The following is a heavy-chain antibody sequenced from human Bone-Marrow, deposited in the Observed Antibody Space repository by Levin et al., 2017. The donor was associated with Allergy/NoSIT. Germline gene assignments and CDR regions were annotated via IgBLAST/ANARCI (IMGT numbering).Heavy chain of an antibody. J-gene: IGHJ4*02. CDR2: ISGSGGST. Sequence: RGESLKISCAASGFTFSSYAMSWVRQAPGKGLEWVSAISGSGGSTYYADSVKGRFTISRDNSKNTLYLQMNSLRAEDTAVYYCAKDREQWLESTFDYWGQGTLVTVSS. CDR3: AKDREQWLESTFDY. V-gene: IGHV3-23*01. D-gene: IGHD6-19*01. CDR1: GFTFSSYA.